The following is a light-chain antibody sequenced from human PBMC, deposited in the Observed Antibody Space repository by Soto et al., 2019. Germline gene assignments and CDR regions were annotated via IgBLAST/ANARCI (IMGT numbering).Light chain of an antibody. CDR1: QSISSY. Sequence: DIQMTQSPSSLSASVGDRVTITCRASQSISSYLNWYQQKPGKAPKLLIYAASSLQSGVPSRFSGSGSGTDFTLSMSSLQPENFATYYYQQSYSTLYTFGQGTRWISN. CDR2: AAS. V-gene: IGKV1-39*01. CDR3: QQSYSTLYT. J-gene: IGKJ2*01.